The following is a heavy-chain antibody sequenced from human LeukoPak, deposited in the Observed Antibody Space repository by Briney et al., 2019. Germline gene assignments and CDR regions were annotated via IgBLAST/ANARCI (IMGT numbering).Heavy chain of an antibody. CDR1: GVSISTYY. Sequence: LETLSLTCTVSGVSISTYYWSWIRQPAGKGLEWIGHIYTSGNTNYNPSLKSRVTMSVDTSKNHFSLKLSSVTAADTAVYYCARSHSYADYSPRASDYWGQGALVTVSS. D-gene: IGHD4-17*01. J-gene: IGHJ4*02. CDR3: ARSHSYADYSPRASDY. V-gene: IGHV4-4*07. CDR2: IYTSGNT.